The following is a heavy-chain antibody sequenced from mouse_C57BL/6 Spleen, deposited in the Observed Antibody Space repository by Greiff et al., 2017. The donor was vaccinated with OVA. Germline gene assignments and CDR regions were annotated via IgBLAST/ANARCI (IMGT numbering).Heavy chain of an antibody. J-gene: IGHJ2*01. CDR3: AREDYYGSFGY. CDR2: IYPGDGDT. CDR1: GYAFSSSW. V-gene: IGHV1-82*01. Sequence: QVQLKESGPELVKPGASVKISCKASGYAFSSSWMNWVKQRPGKGLEWIGRIYPGDGDTNYNGKFKGKATLTADKSSSTAYMQLSSLTSEDSAVYFCAREDYYGSFGYWGQGTTLTVSS. D-gene: IGHD1-1*01.